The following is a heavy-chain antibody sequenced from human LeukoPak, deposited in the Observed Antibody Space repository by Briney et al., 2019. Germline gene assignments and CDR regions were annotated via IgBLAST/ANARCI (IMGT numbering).Heavy chain of an antibody. J-gene: IGHJ5*02. CDR3: ARGSYSSGWYYHP. CDR2: ISAYNGNT. Sequence: ASVKVSCKASGYTFTGYYMHWVRQAPGQGLEWMGWISAYNGNTNYAQKLQGRVTMTTDTSTSTAYMELRSLRSDDTAVYYCARGSYSSGWYYHPWGQGTLVTVSS. CDR1: GYTFTGYY. V-gene: IGHV1-18*04. D-gene: IGHD6-19*01.